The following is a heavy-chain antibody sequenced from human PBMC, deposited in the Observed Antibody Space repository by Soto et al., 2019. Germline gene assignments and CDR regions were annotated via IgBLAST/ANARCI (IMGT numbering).Heavy chain of an antibody. CDR1: GGSISSSSYY. D-gene: IGHD6-13*01. CDR3: ARVTGYSSSYRGFDP. V-gene: IGHV4-39*01. J-gene: IGHJ5*02. CDR2: IYYSGST. Sequence: SETLSLTCTVSGGSISSSSYYWGWIRQPPGKGLEWIGSIYYSGSTYYNPSLKSRVTISVDTSKNQFSLKLSSVTAADTAVYYCARVTGYSSSYRGFDPWGQGTLVTVSS.